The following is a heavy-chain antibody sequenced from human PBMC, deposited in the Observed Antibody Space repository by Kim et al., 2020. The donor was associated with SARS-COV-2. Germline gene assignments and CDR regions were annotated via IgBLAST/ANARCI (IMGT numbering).Heavy chain of an antibody. Sequence: IYYADAVKGRFTISRDNAKNSLYLQMNSLRAEDTAVYYCAREGYYDSRLYWGQGTLVTVSS. V-gene: IGHV3-21*01. J-gene: IGHJ4*02. CDR2: I. D-gene: IGHD3-22*01. CDR3: AREGYYDSRLY.